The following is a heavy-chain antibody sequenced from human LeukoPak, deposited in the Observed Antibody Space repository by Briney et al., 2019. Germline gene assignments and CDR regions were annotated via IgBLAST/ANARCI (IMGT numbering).Heavy chain of an antibody. CDR2: INPNSGCT. CDR3: ARAGITAAAGTGYDY. D-gene: IGHD6-13*01. CDR1: GGTFISYA. Sequence: GASVKVSCKASGGTFISYAISWVRQAPGQGLEWMGYINPNSGCTNYAQKFQGWVTMTRDTSISTAYMELSRLRSDDTAVYYCARAGITAAAGTGYDYWGQGTLVTVSS. V-gene: IGHV1-2*04. J-gene: IGHJ4*02.